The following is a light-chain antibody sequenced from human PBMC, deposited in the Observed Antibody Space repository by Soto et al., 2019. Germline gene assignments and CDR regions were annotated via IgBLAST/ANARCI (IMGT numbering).Light chain of an antibody. V-gene: IGLV2-23*02. CDR2: EVT. J-gene: IGLJ3*02. CDR3: CSYTGSSTLWV. Sequence: QSVLTQPASVSGSPGQSITISCTGTSSDIGSYKFVSWYQQHPGKAPKLVIYEVTKRPSGISNRFSGSKSGDTASLTISGLQAEDEADYHCCSYTGSSTLWVFGGGTKLTV. CDR1: SSDIGSYKF.